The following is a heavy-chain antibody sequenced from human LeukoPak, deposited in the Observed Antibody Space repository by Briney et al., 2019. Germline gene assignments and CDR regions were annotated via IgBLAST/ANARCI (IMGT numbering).Heavy chain of an antibody. V-gene: IGHV1-2*02. J-gene: IGHJ3*02. CDR3: ARRSAGRDAFDI. CDR2: INPNSGGT. CDR1: GYTFTGYY. Sequence: ASVKVSCKASGYTFTGYYMHWVRQAPGQGLEWMGWINPNSGGTNYAQKFQGRVTMTRDTSISTAYMELSRLRSDDTAVYYCARRSAGRDAFDIWGQGTMVTVSS.